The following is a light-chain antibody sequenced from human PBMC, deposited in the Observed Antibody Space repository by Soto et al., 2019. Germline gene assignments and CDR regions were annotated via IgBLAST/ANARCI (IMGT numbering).Light chain of an antibody. CDR2: LGS. J-gene: IGKJ1*01. Sequence: DIVMTQSPLSLPVNPGEAASISCRSSQSLLESNGYNYLDWYLQKPGQSPQVLIYLGSNRASGVPDRFSGSGSGTDFTLKISRVEAEDVGVYYCMQALQTPWTFGQGTKVEIK. CDR3: MQALQTPWT. V-gene: IGKV2-28*01. CDR1: QSLLESNGYNY.